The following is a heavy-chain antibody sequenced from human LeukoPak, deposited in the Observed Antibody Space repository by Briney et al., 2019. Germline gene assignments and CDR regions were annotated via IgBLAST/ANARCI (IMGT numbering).Heavy chain of an antibody. D-gene: IGHD1-14*01. Sequence: GGSLRPSCAASGFTFSSYAMSWVRQAPGKGLEWVSSISGTGGSTYYADSVKGRFTISRDNSKNTLYLQMNSLRAEDTAVYYCAKDSRMITFRDYSYYMDVWGKGTTVTVSS. V-gene: IGHV3-23*01. CDR2: ISGTGGST. J-gene: IGHJ6*03. CDR3: AKDSRMITFRDYSYYMDV. CDR1: GFTFSSYA.